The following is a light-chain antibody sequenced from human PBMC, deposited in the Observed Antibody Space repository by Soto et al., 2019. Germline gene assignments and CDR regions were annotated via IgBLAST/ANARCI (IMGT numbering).Light chain of an antibody. Sequence: EIVMTQSPATLSVSPGERVTLSCRASQSVSSYLAWYQQKPGQAPRLLIYGASSRATGIPDRFSGSGSGTDFTLTISRLEPEDFAVYYCQQYGSLPRTFGQGTKVDI. J-gene: IGKJ1*01. CDR2: GAS. CDR1: QSVSSY. CDR3: QQYGSLPRT. V-gene: IGKV3-20*01.